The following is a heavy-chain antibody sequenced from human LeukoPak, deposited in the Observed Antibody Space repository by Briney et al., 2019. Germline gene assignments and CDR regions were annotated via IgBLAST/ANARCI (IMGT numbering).Heavy chain of an antibody. J-gene: IGHJ3*02. CDR1: GGSISSSSYY. Sequence: SETLSLTCTVSGGSISSSSYYWGWIRQPPGTGLEWIGSIYYSGSTYYNPSLKSRVTISVDTSKNQFSLKLISVTAADTAVYYCARDSQDSSGYSDEAFDIWGQGTMVTVSS. CDR3: ARDSQDSSGYSDEAFDI. CDR2: IYYSGST. D-gene: IGHD3-22*01. V-gene: IGHV4-39*02.